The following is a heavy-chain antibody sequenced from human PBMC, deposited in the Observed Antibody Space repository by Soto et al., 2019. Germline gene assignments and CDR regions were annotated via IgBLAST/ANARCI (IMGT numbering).Heavy chain of an antibody. V-gene: IGHV3-30*18. CDR1: GFTFSSYG. Sequence: QVQLVESGGGVVQPGRSLRLSYAASGFTFSSYGMHWVRQAPGKGLEWVAIVSYDGSNKYYTDSVKGRFTISRDNSRNTLYLQMNSLRADDTAVYYCAKALGELSPESYDYWGQGTLVTVSS. J-gene: IGHJ4*02. CDR2: VSYDGSNK. CDR3: AKALGELSPESYDY. D-gene: IGHD3-16*02.